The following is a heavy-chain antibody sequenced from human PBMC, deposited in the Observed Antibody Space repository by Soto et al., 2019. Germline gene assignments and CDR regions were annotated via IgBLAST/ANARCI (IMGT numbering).Heavy chain of an antibody. Sequence: QVQLVQSGAEVKKPGSSVKVPCKASGGTFSSYAISWVRQAPGQGLEWMGGIIPIFGTANYAQKFQGRVTITADESTSTAYMELSSLRSEDTAVYYCARLSGSGSYYNGYYYYGMDVWGQGTTVTVSS. CDR1: GGTFSSYA. CDR2: IIPIFGTA. J-gene: IGHJ6*02. D-gene: IGHD3-10*01. CDR3: ARLSGSGSYYNGYYYYGMDV. V-gene: IGHV1-69*01.